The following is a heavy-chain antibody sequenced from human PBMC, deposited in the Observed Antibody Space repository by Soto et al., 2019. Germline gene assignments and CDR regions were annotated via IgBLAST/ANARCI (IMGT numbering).Heavy chain of an antibody. CDR2: ISGSGGST. J-gene: IGHJ4*02. CDR3: ATMIVVVITAY. V-gene: IGHV3-23*01. D-gene: IGHD3-22*01. CDR1: GFTFSSYA. Sequence: GGSLRLSCAASGFTFSSYAMSWVRQAPGKGLEWVSAISGSGGSTYYADSVKGRFTISRDNSKNTLYLQMNSLRAEDTAVYYWATMIVVVITAYWGQGTLVTVSS.